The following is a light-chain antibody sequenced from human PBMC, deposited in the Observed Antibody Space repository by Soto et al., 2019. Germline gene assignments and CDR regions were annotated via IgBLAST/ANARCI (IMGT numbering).Light chain of an antibody. Sequence: QLALTQPASVSGSPGQSITISCTGTSSDVGGYNYVSWYQQHPGKAPKLMIYDVSNRPSGVSNRFSGSKSGNTASLTISGLQAEDEADYYCSSYTSSSTLVVFGTGTKATVL. CDR1: SSDVGGYNY. V-gene: IGLV2-14*01. J-gene: IGLJ1*01. CDR2: DVS. CDR3: SSYTSSSTLVV.